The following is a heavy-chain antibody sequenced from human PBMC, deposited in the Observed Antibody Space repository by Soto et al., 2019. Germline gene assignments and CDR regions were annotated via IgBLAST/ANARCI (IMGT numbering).Heavy chain of an antibody. CDR1: GGSISNADYY. V-gene: IGHV4-30-4*01. D-gene: IGHD5-12*01. CDR2: IYYSGSS. CDR3: ARAIVVTVGGMDV. J-gene: IGHJ6*02. Sequence: QVQLQESGPGLVKPSQTLSLTCTVSGGSISNADYYWSWVRQPPGKVLEWIGYIYYSGSSFFNTSLKSRVTMSKDTAKNQFSLKLTSVTAADTAVDYCARAIVVTVGGMDVWGRGTTVTVSS.